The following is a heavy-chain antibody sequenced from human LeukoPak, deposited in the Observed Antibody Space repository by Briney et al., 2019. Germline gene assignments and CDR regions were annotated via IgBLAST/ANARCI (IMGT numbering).Heavy chain of an antibody. CDR2: NNHSGST. V-gene: IGHV4-34*01. CDR3: ARGGYYYGSGSYYRPPPYFDY. D-gene: IGHD3-10*01. J-gene: IGHJ4*02. CDR1: GGSFSGYY. Sequence: SETLSLTYAVYGGSFSGYYWSWIRQPPGKGLEWIGENNHSGSTNYNPSLKSRVTISVDTSKNQFSLKLSSVTAADTAVYYCARGGYYYGSGSYYRPPPYFDYWGQGTLVTVSS.